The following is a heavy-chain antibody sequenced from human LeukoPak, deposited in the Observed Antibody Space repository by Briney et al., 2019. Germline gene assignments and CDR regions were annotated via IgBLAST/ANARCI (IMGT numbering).Heavy chain of an antibody. CDR3: ARSNSGSYYQPIDY. D-gene: IGHD1-26*01. J-gene: IGHJ4*02. Sequence: ASMKVSCKASGYTFTSYGISWVRQAPGQGLEWMGWISAYNGNTNYAQKLQGRVTMTTDTSTSTAYMELRSLRSDDTAVYYCARSNSGSYYQPIDYWGQGTLVTVSS. V-gene: IGHV1-18*01. CDR2: ISAYNGNT. CDR1: GYTFTSYG.